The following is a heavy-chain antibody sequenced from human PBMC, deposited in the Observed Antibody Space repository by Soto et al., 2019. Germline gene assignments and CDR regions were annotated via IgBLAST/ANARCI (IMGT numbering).Heavy chain of an antibody. CDR3: ARDRDYSFDY. J-gene: IGHJ4*02. Sequence: PGGSLRLSCAASGFTITTYSMNWVRQAPGKGLEWLSYIRSSTDTISYADSVRGRFTISGDNAKNSVYLQMNSLRAEDTAVYYCARDRDYSFDYCGQGTLVTVSS. CDR1: GFTITTYS. D-gene: IGHD2-15*01. CDR2: IRSSTDTI. V-gene: IGHV3-48*01.